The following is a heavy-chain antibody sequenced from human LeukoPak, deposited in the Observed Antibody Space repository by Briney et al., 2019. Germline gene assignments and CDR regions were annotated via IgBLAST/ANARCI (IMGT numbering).Heavy chain of an antibody. CDR3: ARGLHLDSSGYYFDY. CDR1: GGSFSGYY. CDR2: INHSGST. Sequence: SQTLSLTCAVYGGSFSGYYWSWIRQPPGKGLEWIGEINHSGSTNYNPSLKSRVTISVDTSKNQFSLKLSSVTAADTAVYYCARGLHLDSSGYYFDYWGQGTLVTVSS. V-gene: IGHV4-34*01. J-gene: IGHJ4*02. D-gene: IGHD3-22*01.